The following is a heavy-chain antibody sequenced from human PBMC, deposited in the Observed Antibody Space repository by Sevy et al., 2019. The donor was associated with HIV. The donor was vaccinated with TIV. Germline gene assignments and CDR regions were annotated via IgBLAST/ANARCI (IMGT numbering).Heavy chain of an antibody. Sequence: GGSLRLSCKPSGFTFSGYALHWIRQAPGKRLEWLAVISFDGSNKYYADSLGGRFTISRDNFKDTLYLHMNSLTTDDTAVYFCARRGDWNSDDFDRPPLYHYGMDVWGQGIAVTVSS. CDR2: ISFDGSNK. CDR3: ARRGDWNSDDFDRPPLYHYGMDV. CDR1: GFTFSGYA. J-gene: IGHJ6*02. D-gene: IGHD1-7*01. V-gene: IGHV3-30*04.